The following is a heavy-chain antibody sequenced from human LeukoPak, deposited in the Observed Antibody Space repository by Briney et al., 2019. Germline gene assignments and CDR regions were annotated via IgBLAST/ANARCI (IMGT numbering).Heavy chain of an antibody. Sequence: LSLTCAVYGGSFSGYYWSWIRQPPGKGLEWVAVISYDGSNKYYADSVKGRFTISRDNSKNTLYLQMNSLRAEDTAVYYCAKDQGLFWFGQLLPSPDYWGQGTLVTVSS. CDR2: ISYDGSNK. CDR1: GGSFSGYY. D-gene: IGHD3-10*01. J-gene: IGHJ4*02. CDR3: AKDQGLFWFGQLLPSPDY. V-gene: IGHV3-30*18.